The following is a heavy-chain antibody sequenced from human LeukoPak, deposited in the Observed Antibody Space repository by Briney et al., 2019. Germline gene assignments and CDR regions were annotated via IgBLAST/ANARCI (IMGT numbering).Heavy chain of an antibody. CDR2: INPSGGST. Sequence: GASVKVSCKASGYTFTSYYMHWVRQAPGQGLEWMRIINPSGGSTSYAQKFQGRVTMTRDMSTSTVYMELSSLRSEDTAVYYCARVSGDYENWFDPWGQGTLVTVSS. CDR1: GYTFTSYY. D-gene: IGHD4-17*01. CDR3: ARVSGDYENWFDP. V-gene: IGHV1-46*01. J-gene: IGHJ5*02.